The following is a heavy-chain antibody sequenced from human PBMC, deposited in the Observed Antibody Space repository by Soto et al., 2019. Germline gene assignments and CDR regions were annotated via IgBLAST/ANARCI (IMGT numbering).Heavy chain of an antibody. J-gene: IGHJ6*02. Sequence: QVQLVQSGSELKKPGASVKVSCKASGYTFTSYAMNWVRQAPGQGLEWMGWINTNTGNPTYPQGFTGLFVFTLDTSVSTAYLQICSLKAEDSAVYYCARDFQSPDYYGMDVWGQGTTVTVSS. CDR2: INTNTGNP. CDR1: GYTFTSYA. V-gene: IGHV7-4-1*01. CDR3: ARDFQSPDYYGMDV.